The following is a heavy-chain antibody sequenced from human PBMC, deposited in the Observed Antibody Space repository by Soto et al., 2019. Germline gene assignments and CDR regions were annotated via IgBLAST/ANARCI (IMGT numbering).Heavy chain of an antibody. CDR3: ARGGDYDFWSGYYTGWFDP. CDR2: IYHSGST. CDR1: GGSISSGGYS. V-gene: IGHV4-30-2*01. J-gene: IGHJ5*02. D-gene: IGHD3-3*01. Sequence: QLQLQESGSGLVKPSQTLSLTCAVSGGSISSGGYSWSWIRQPPGKGLEWIGYIYHSGSTYYNPSLKSRFTRSVDRSKNQFSLKLSSVTAADTAVYYCARGGDYDFWSGYYTGWFDPWGQGTLVTVSS.